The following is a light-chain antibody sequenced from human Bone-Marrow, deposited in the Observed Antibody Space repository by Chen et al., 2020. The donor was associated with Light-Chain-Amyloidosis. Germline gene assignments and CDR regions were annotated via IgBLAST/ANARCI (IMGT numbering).Light chain of an antibody. CDR3: AAWDDSLSGWV. J-gene: IGLJ3*02. CDR1: SSNIGSNY. CDR2: RNN. V-gene: IGLV1-47*01. Sequence: QPVLSQPPSASGTPGQRVSSSCSGSSSNIGSNYVYWFQQLPGTAPNLLIYRNNQRPSGVPDRFSGSKSGTSASLAISGLRSEAEADYYCAAWDDSLSGWVFGGGTKLTVL.